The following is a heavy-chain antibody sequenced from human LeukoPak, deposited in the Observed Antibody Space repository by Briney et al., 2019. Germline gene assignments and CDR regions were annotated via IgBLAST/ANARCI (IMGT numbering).Heavy chain of an antibody. Sequence: QSGGSLGLSCAASGFTFDDYAMHWVRQAPGKGLEWVSGISWNSGSIGYADSVKGRFTISRDNAKNSLYLQMNSLRAEDTALYYCARAPRYNWNSYYFDYWGQGTLVTVSS. V-gene: IGHV3-9*01. J-gene: IGHJ4*02. CDR3: ARAPRYNWNSYYFDY. CDR2: ISWNSGSI. CDR1: GFTFDDYA. D-gene: IGHD1-7*01.